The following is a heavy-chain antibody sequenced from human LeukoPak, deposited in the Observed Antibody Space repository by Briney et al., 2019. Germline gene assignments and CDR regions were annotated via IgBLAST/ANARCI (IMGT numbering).Heavy chain of an antibody. Sequence: GGSLRLSCAASGFTFDDYAMHWVRQAPGKGLEWVSGISWNSGSIGYADSVKGRSTTSRENAKNSLYLQMNSLRAEDTALYYCAKGFNYYGSRSYQVFDYWGQGTLVTVSS. CDR1: GFTFDDYA. V-gene: IGHV3-9*01. CDR3: AKGFNYYGSRSYQVFDY. CDR2: ISWNSGSI. D-gene: IGHD3-10*01. J-gene: IGHJ4*01.